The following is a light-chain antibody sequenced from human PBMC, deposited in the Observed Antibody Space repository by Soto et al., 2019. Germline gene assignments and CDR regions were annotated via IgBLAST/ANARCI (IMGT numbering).Light chain of an antibody. CDR3: QQYGSSPLWT. J-gene: IGKJ1*01. CDR1: QGINTF. CDR2: AAS. Sequence: IQLTQSPSSLSASVGDRVTITCRASQGINTFLAWYQQKPGKAPKLLIYAASTLQSGVPSRFSGSGSGTDFTLTISSLQPEDFAVYYCQQYGSSPLWTFGQGTKV. V-gene: IGKV1-9*01.